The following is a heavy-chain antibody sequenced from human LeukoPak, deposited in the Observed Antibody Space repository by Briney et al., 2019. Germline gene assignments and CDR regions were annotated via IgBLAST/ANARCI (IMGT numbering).Heavy chain of an antibody. V-gene: IGHV1-8*01. CDR3: ARGLNRYSSGWYSVNYYYGMDV. CDR2: MNPNSGNT. D-gene: IGHD6-19*01. Sequence: ASVKVSCKASGYTFTSYDINWVRQATGQGLEGMGWMNPNSGNTGYAQKFQGRVTMTRNTSISTAYMELSSLRSEDTAVYYCARGLNRYSSGWYSVNYYYGMDVWGQGTTVTVSS. J-gene: IGHJ6*02. CDR1: GYTFTSYD.